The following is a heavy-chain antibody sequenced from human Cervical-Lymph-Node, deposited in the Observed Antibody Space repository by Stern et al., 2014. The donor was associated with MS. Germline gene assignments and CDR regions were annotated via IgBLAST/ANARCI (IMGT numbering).Heavy chain of an antibody. CDR3: ARVVSGWFDP. CDR2: VYYSGST. Sequence: QMQLVQTGPGLVKPSETLSLTCTFSGGSISNYYWNWIRQPPGKGLEWIGDVYYSGSTNYNPSLKSRVTISVDTSKKQLSLKLSSVTAADTAVYYCARVVSGWFDPWGQGALVTVSS. CDR1: GGSISNYY. J-gene: IGHJ5*02. V-gene: IGHV4-59*01. D-gene: IGHD2/OR15-2a*01.